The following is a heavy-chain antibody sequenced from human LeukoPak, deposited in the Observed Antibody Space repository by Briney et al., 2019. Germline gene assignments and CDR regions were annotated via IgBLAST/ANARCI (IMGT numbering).Heavy chain of an antibody. CDR3: AGHISSGGTYAHFDY. D-gene: IGHD1-26*01. CDR1: GSMYNYY. J-gene: IGHJ4*02. V-gene: IGHV4-59*08. Sequence: SETLSLTCTVSGSMYNYYWSWIRQPPGKGLEWIGYIHYNGITSYNPSLESRVTMSLDTSENQVSLKLTPVTAADTAVYYCAGHISSGGTYAHFDYWGQGTLVTVSS. CDR2: IHYNGIT.